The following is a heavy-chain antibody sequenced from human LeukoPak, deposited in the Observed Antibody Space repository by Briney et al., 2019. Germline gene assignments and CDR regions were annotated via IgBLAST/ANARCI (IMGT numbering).Heavy chain of an antibody. Sequence: GESLKISCKGSGYSFTSYWIGWVRQMPGKGLEWMGIIYPGDSDTRYSPSFQGQVTISADKSISTAYLQWSSLKASDTAMYYCARRPAYYDFWSGYTDAFDIWGQGTMVTVSS. D-gene: IGHD3-3*01. CDR3: ARRPAYYDFWSGYTDAFDI. CDR1: GYSFTSYW. J-gene: IGHJ3*02. V-gene: IGHV5-51*01. CDR2: IYPGDSDT.